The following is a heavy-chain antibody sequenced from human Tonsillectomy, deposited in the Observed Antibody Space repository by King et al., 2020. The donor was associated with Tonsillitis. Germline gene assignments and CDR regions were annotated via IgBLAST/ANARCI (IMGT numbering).Heavy chain of an antibody. CDR2: ILHSGST. J-gene: IGHJ5*02. CDR3: ARHASWWSARRSVWFDP. D-gene: IGHD2-8*02. Sequence: QLQESGPGLVKPSETLSLSCTVSGDSINTDNYFWGWIRQPPGQGLEWIVSILHSGSTYYNPSLKSRVTLSVDTSKNRFSLRVRSVTGADTAVYYCARHASWWSARRSVWFDPWGQGTLVTVSP. CDR1: GDSINTDNYF. V-gene: IGHV4-39*07.